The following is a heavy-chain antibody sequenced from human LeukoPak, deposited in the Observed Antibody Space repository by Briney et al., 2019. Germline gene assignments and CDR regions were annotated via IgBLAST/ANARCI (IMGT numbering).Heavy chain of an antibody. CDR2: IIPIFGTA. CDR3: ARVEDGSGSYYSYLPREFGY. V-gene: IGHV1-69*05. CDR1: GGTFSSYA. J-gene: IGHJ4*02. Sequence: ASVKVSCKASGGTFSSYAISWVRQAPGQGLEWMGGIIPIFGTANYAQKFQGRVTITTDESTSTAYMELSSLRSEDTAVYYCARVEDGSGSYYSYLPREFGYWGQGTLVTVSS. D-gene: IGHD3-10*01.